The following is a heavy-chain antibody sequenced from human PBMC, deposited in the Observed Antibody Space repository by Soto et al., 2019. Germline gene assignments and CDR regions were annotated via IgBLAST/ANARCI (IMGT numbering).Heavy chain of an antibody. CDR1: GFTFSSYA. J-gene: IGHJ6*02. D-gene: IGHD3-10*01. V-gene: IGHV3-23*01. CDR2: VSGNGLST. Sequence: GGSLRLSCAASGFTFSSYALSWVRPAPGKGLQCVSTVSGNGLSTYYADSVKGLFTSSRDNSRNTLYLQMNSLRAEDTAVYYCAKVQGSGSGLYYFYYYGMDVWGQGTTVTAP. CDR3: AKVQGSGSGLYYFYYYGMDV.